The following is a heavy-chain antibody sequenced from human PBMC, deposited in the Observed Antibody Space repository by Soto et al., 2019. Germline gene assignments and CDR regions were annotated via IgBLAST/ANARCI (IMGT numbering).Heavy chain of an antibody. V-gene: IGHV3-21*01. CDR3: ARDCPGSCYSFAFDI. Sequence: GGSLRLSCAASGFTFNSYSMNWVRQAPGKGLEWVSSISSSSSYIYYADSVKGRFTISRDNAKNSLYLQMNSLRAEDTAVYYCARDCPGSCYSFAFDIWGQGTMVTVSS. J-gene: IGHJ3*02. CDR2: ISSSSSYI. CDR1: GFTFNSYS. D-gene: IGHD2-15*01.